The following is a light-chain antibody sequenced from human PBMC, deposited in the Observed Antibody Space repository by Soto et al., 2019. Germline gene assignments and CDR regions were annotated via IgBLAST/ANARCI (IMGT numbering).Light chain of an antibody. V-gene: IGKV1-5*03. CDR3: QHYNSYSEA. J-gene: IGKJ1*01. CDR1: QTISSW. Sequence: DIQMTQSPSTLSGSVGDRFTMTCRAGQTISSWLAWYQQKPGKAPKLLIYKASTLKSGVPSRFSGSGSGTEFTLTISSLQPDDFATYYCQHYNSYSEAFGQGTKVDIK. CDR2: KAS.